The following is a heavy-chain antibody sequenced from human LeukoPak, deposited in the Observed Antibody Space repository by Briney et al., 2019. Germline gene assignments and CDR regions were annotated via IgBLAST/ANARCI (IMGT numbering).Heavy chain of an antibody. CDR1: GFTFSSYG. J-gene: IGHJ4*02. CDR2: IRYDGSNK. Sequence: PGGSLRLSCAASGFTFSSYGMHWVRQAPGKGLEWVAFIRYDGSNKYYADSVKGLFTISRDNSKNTLYLQMNSLRAEDTAVYYCAKDGSRYSYGADYWGQGTLVTVSS. V-gene: IGHV3-30*02. CDR3: AKDGSRYSYGADY. D-gene: IGHD5-18*01.